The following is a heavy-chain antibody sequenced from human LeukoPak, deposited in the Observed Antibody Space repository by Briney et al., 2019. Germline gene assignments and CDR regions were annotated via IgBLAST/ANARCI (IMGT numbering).Heavy chain of an antibody. CDR1: GFSFSSYG. CDR2: ISGSGGSV. J-gene: IGHJ1*01. V-gene: IGHV3-23*01. CDR3: AKDEDARPMYFQD. Sequence: GGSLRLSCAASGFSFSSYGMHWVRQAPGKGLEWVSAISGSGGSVYYADSVKGRFTVSRDNSKNTLYLQMNTLRAEDTAVYYCAKDEDARPMYFQDWGQGTLVTVSS. D-gene: IGHD3-10*02.